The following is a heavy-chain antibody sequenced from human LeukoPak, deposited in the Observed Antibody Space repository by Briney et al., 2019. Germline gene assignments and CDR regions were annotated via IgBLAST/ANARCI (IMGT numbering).Heavy chain of an antibody. J-gene: IGHJ6*02. V-gene: IGHV3-53*04. CDR3: ARVSSYSSSWYEYYYYGIDV. CDR1: GFTVSSNY. CDR2: IYSGGST. D-gene: IGHD6-13*01. Sequence: GGSLRLSCAASGFTVSSNYMSWVRQAPGKGLEWVSVIYSGGSTYYADSVKGRFTISRHNSKNTLYLQMNSLRAEDTAVYYCARVSSYSSSWYEYYYYGIDVWGQGTTVTVSS.